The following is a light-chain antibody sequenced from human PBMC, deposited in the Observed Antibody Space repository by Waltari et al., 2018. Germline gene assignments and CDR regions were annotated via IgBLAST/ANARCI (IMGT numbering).Light chain of an antibody. J-gene: IGKJ1*01. CDR3: HQYNSYSA. Sequence: DIQMTQSPYTVSASVGYRVTITCRASQSINSWLAWYQQKPGKAPKLLLYKASTLESGVPSRFSGSGSGTEFTLTISSLQPDDFATYYCHQYNSYSAFGQGTKVEVK. CDR2: KAS. V-gene: IGKV1-5*03. CDR1: QSINSW.